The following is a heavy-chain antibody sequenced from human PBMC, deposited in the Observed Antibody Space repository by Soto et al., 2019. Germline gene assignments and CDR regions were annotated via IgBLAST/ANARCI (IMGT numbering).Heavy chain of an antibody. V-gene: IGHV1-8*01. Sequence: ASVKVSCKASGYTFTSYDINWVRQATGQGLEWMGWMNPNSGNTGYAQKFQGRATMTRNTSISTAYMELSSLRSEDTAVYYCARGPVPGSSLGPWGQGTLVTVSS. D-gene: IGHD6-6*01. J-gene: IGHJ5*02. CDR3: ARGPVPGSSLGP. CDR2: MNPNSGNT. CDR1: GYTFTSYD.